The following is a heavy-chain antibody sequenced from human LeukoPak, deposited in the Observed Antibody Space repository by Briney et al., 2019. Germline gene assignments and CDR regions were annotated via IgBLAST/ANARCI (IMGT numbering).Heavy chain of an antibody. CDR2: IYSGGST. V-gene: IGHV3-66*01. J-gene: IGHJ3*02. Sequence: QSGGSLRLSCVVSGFSVSNNYVSWVRQAPGKGLEWVSVIYSGGSTYYADSVKSRFTISRDNSKNTLYLQMNSLRAEDTAVYYCARVEFPGDNAFDIWGQGTMVTVSS. CDR1: GFSVSNNY. CDR3: ARVEFPGDNAFDI. D-gene: IGHD2-21*02.